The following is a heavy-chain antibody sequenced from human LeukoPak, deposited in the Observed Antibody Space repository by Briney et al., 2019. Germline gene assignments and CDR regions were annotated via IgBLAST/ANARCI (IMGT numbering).Heavy chain of an antibody. Sequence: PGGSLRLSCAASGFTFSAYWMHWVRQAPGKGLVWVSRLNTDGSDTRYADSVQGRFTISRDNAKNTLYLQMNSLRAEDTAVYYCSRSEAVAWSFDLLGRGPLVTVSS. CDR3: SRSEAVAWSFDL. J-gene: IGHJ2*01. D-gene: IGHD6-19*01. CDR2: LNTDGSDT. V-gene: IGHV3-74*01. CDR1: GFTFSAYW.